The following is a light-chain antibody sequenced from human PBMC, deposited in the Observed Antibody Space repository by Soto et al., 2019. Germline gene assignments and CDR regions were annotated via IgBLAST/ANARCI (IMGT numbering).Light chain of an antibody. CDR2: GAS. V-gene: IGKV3D-15*01. CDR3: QQYNKWPAEIT. CDR1: QSVRTK. Sequence: ETVMTQSPATLSVSPGERATLSCRASQSVRTKLAWYQQKPGQAPRLLIYGASSRATGIPARFSGSGSGTEFTLTISSLQSEDSVVYYCQQYNKWPAEITFGQGTRLEIK. J-gene: IGKJ5*01.